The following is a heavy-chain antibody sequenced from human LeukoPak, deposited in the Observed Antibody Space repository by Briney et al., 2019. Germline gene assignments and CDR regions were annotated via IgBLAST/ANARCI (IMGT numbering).Heavy chain of an antibody. V-gene: IGHV1-69*05. CDR1: GGTFSSYA. CDR3: ARGGGYCGGDCYDY. Sequence: ASVKVSCKASGGTFSSYAISWVRQAPGQGLEWMGGIIAIFGTAKYAQKFQGRVTITTDESTSTAYMELSSLRSDDTAVYYCARGGGYCGGDCYDYWGQGTLVTVSS. J-gene: IGHJ4*02. CDR2: IIAIFGTA. D-gene: IGHD2-21*01.